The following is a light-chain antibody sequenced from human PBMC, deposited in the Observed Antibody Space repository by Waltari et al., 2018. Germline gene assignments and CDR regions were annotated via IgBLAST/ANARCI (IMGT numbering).Light chain of an antibody. CDR1: SWHSRYA. CDR2: LNSDGSH. Sequence: QLVLTQSPSASASLGASVKLTCTLSSWHSRYAIAWHQQQPEKGPRFLMKLNSDGSHSKGDGIPDRFSGSSSGTERYLTISSLQSEDEADYYCQTWDTDIRVFGGGTELTVL. J-gene: IGLJ3*02. V-gene: IGLV4-69*01. CDR3: QTWDTDIRV.